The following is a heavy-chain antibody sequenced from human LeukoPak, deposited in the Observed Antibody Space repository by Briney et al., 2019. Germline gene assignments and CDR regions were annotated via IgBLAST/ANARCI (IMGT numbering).Heavy chain of an antibody. CDR3: AALDNGRDY. CDR2: IKRDGSSP. V-gene: IGHV3-74*01. Sequence: PGGSLRLSCAASGFTFSSYWTHWIRHAPGKGLVWVSRIKRDGSSPAYADSVKGRFTISRDNAKNTLYLQMNSLRAEDTAVYYCAALDNGRDYWGQGTLVTVSS. CDR1: GFTFSSYW. J-gene: IGHJ4*02. D-gene: IGHD1-14*01.